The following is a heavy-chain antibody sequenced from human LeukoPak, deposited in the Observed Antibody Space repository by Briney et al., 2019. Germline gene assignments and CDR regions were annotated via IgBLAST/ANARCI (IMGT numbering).Heavy chain of an antibody. CDR2: INPNSGGT. D-gene: IGHD6-19*01. J-gene: IGHJ3*02. Sequence: GASVKVSCKASGYTFTDYYMHWVRQAPGQGLEWMGWINPNSGGTNYAQKFQGRVTMTRDTSISTAYMELSRLRSDDTAVYYCASKAVAPYSEAAFDIWGQGTMVTVSS. CDR1: GYTFTDYY. V-gene: IGHV1-2*02. CDR3: ASKAVAPYSEAAFDI.